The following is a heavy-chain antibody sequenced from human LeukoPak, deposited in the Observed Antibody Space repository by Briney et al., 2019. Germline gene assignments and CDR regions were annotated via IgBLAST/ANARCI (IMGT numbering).Heavy chain of an antibody. CDR2: ISDNGALT. J-gene: IGHJ5*02. Sequence: GGSLRLSCAASGFIFSNYAMTWVRQVPGKGLECVSGISDNGALTYYADSVKGRFTISRDNSKNTVYLLMSSLRAEDTAIYYCAKESGSTHSYNWFDPWGQGTLVPVSS. D-gene: IGHD2-2*01. CDR1: GFIFSNYA. V-gene: IGHV3-23*01. CDR3: AKESGSTHSYNWFDP.